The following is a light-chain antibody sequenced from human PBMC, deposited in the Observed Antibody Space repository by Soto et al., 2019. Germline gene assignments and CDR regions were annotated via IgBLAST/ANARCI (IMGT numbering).Light chain of an antibody. Sequence: EIVMTQSPATLSLSPGETATLSCRTSQTVSSTYFAWYQQRPGQAPRLLFYDASTRATGIPDRFSCSGSQRDFTLTISRLEPEDSAIYYCQQFGSSPITFGQGTRLEIK. CDR3: QQFGSSPIT. CDR2: DAS. CDR1: QTVSSTY. V-gene: IGKV3-20*01. J-gene: IGKJ5*01.